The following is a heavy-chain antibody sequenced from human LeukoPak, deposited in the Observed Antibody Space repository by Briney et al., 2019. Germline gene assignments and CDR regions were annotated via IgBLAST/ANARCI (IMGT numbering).Heavy chain of an antibody. J-gene: IGHJ4*02. CDR1: GGSFSGYY. Sequence: PSETLSLTCAAYGGSFSGYYWSWIRQPPGKGLDWIGEINHSGITKYNPSLKSRVTMSVDTSKNQFSLKLTSVTAADMAVYYCASSYCSSTACYDYWGQGTLVTVSS. D-gene: IGHD2-2*01. CDR2: INHSGIT. CDR3: ASSYCSSTACYDY. V-gene: IGHV4-34*01.